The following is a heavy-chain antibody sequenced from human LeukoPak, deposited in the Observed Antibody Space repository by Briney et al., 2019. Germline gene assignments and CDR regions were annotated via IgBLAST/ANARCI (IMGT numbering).Heavy chain of an antibody. CDR3: ARFRHTAMVSPFDY. V-gene: IGHV3-23*01. D-gene: IGHD5-18*01. Sequence: QPGGSLRLSCAASGFTFSSYAMSWVRQAPGKGLEWVSAISGSGGSTYYADSVKGRFTISRDNAKNSLYLQMNSLRAEDTALYYCARFRHTAMVSPFDYWGQGTLVTVSS. CDR1: GFTFSSYA. J-gene: IGHJ4*02. CDR2: ISGSGGST.